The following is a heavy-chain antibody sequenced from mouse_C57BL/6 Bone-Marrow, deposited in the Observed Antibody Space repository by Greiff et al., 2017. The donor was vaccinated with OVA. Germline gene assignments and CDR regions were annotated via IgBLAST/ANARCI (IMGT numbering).Heavy chain of an antibody. Sequence: VQLQQSGPGLAKPSQTLSLTCSVPGYSITSDYWNWIRKFPGNKLEYMGYISYSGSTYYNPSLKSRISITRDTSKNQYYLQLNYVTNEDTATYFCARSDVYYCDYWGQGTTLTVSS. CDR1: GYSITSDY. D-gene: IGHD2-3*01. CDR2: ISYSGST. CDR3: ARSDVYYCDY. J-gene: IGHJ2*01. V-gene: IGHV3-8*01.